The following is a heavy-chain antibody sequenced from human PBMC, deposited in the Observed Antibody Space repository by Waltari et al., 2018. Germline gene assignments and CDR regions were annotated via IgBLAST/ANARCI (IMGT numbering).Heavy chain of an antibody. J-gene: IGHJ3*02. Sequence: QVQLQQSGPGQVKPSETLSLTCAVPGGSLRSDYYWGWIRQPLGKGLEWIGSVSHSGSTYYNPSLKSRVTISIHMSKHQFSLGLRSVTAADTAVYFCASDLGGTAVATDAFDIWGQGTMVIVSS. D-gene: IGHD6-19*01. CDR2: VSHSGST. CDR1: GGSLRSDYY. V-gene: IGHV4-38-2*01. CDR3: ASDLGGTAVATDAFDI.